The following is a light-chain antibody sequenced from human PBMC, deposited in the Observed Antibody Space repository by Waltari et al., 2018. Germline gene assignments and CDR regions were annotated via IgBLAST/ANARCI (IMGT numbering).Light chain of an antibody. CDR1: QGISNY. J-gene: IGKJ4*01. CDR2: AAS. V-gene: IGKV1-16*02. CDR3: QKYNSYPPT. Sequence: IQMTPSPSSLSASVGDRVTITCRPSQGISNYLAWFQQKPGKPPKSLIYAASSLQSGVPSKFSGSGSGTDFTLTFSSLQPEDFATYYCQKYNSYPPTFGGGTKVEIK.